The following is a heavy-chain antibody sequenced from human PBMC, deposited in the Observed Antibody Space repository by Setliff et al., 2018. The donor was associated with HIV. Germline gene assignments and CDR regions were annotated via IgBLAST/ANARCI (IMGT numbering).Heavy chain of an antibody. D-gene: IGHD1-26*01. CDR1: GSSLTELS. V-gene: IGHV1-24*01. CDR2: FDPEDGPDDGQT. CDR3: ATVGPTGAYFHD. J-gene: IGHJ4*02. Sequence: ASVKVSCKVSGSSLTELSIHWVRQTPGKGLQWMGGFDPEDGPDDGQTIYARKFQGRVTMTEDTSTDIAYMVLARLTSEDTAVYFCATVGPTGAYFHDWGQGTLVTVSS.